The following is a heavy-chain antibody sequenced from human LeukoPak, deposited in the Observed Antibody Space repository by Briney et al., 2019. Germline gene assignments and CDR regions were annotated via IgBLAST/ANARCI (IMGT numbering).Heavy chain of an antibody. D-gene: IGHD3-10*01. CDR2: ITNADPK. J-gene: IGHJ6*02. CDR1: GLTFRDHY. Sequence: RGSLRLSCEGSGLTFRDHYMTWVRQAPGKGLECIAYITNADPKYYAASVQGRFTISRDNAKNSVFLQMNSLTDEDTAVYFCATPGEGSGRFRTYYYSYGMDVWGQGTTVTVS. CDR3: ATPGEGSGRFRTYYYSYGMDV. V-gene: IGHV3-69-1*01.